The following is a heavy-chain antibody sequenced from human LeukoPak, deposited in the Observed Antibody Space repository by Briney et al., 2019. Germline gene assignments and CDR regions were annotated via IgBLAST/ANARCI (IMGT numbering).Heavy chain of an antibody. CDR3: ARSKVGATRDAFDI. CDR1: GGSISSSSYY. CDR2: IYTSGST. V-gene: IGHV4-39*07. Sequence: SETLSLTCTVSGGSISSSSYYWGWIRQPPGKGLEWIGRIYTSGSTNYNPSLKSRVTMSVDTSKNQFSLKLSSVTAADTAVYYCARSKVGATRDAFDIWGQGTMVTVSS. D-gene: IGHD1-26*01. J-gene: IGHJ3*02.